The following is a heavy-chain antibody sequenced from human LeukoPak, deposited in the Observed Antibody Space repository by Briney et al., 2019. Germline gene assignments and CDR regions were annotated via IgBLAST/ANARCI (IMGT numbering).Heavy chain of an antibody. CDR2: IYHSGST. Sequence: SGTLSLTCAVSGGSISSSNWWSWVRQPPGKGLEWIGEIYHSGSTNYNPSLKSRVTISVDKSKNQFSLKLSSVTAADTAVYYCASESRGVTTGEPFDYWGQGTLVTVSS. D-gene: IGHD4-17*01. CDR3: ASESRGVTTGEPFDY. CDR1: GGSISSSNW. V-gene: IGHV4-4*02. J-gene: IGHJ4*02.